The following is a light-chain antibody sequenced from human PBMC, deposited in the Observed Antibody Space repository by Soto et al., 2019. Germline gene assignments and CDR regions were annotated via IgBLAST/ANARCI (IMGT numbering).Light chain of an antibody. CDR1: KLGNKY. CDR3: QAWDTSTVV. Sequence: SYELTQPPSVSVSPGQTASITCSTDKLGNKYVCWYRQKPGQSPVLVIYQDTERPSGIPERFSGSNSGNTATLTISGTQPMDEADYYCQAWDTSTVVFGGGTQLT. CDR2: QDT. V-gene: IGLV3-1*01. J-gene: IGLJ7*01.